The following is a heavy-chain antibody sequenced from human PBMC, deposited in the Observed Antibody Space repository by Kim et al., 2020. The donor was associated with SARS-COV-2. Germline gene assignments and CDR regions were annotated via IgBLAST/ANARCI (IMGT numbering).Heavy chain of an antibody. CDR1: GFTFSNYA. CDR2: ISYDGSNK. D-gene: IGHD6-19*01. CDR3: GRALKKLRIAVAGYFDY. Sequence: GGSLRLSCAASGFTFSNYAMHWVRQAPGKGLEWVAVISYDGSNKYYADSVKGRFTISRDNSKNTLYLQMNSLRAEDTAVYYCGRALKKLRIAVAGYFDYWGRGSLLTVSS. J-gene: IGHJ4*02. V-gene: IGHV3-30*04.